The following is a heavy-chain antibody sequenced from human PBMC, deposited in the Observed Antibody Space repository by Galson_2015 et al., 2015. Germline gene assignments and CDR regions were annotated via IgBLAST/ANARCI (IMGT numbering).Heavy chain of an antibody. Sequence: SVKVSCKASGGTFSSYAISWVRQAPGQGLEWMGGIIPIFGTANYAQKFQGRVTITADESTSTAYMELSSLRSEDTAVYYCARATPEVTIFGVVSGYYYMDVWGKGTTVTVSS. CDR3: ARATPEVTIFGVVSGYYYMDV. D-gene: IGHD3-3*01. CDR1: GGTFSSYA. CDR2: IIPIFGTA. V-gene: IGHV1-69*13. J-gene: IGHJ6*03.